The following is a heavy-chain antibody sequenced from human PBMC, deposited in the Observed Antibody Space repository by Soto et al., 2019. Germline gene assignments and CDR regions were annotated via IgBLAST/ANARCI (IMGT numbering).Heavy chain of an antibody. CDR3: ARHRGRRLGELSIDY. CDR2: IIPIFGTA. D-gene: IGHD3-16*02. CDR1: GGTFSSYA. Sequence: SVKVSCKASGGTFSSYAISWVRQAPGQGLEWMGGIIPIFGTANYAQKFQGRVTITADESTSTAYMELSSLRSEDTAVYYCARHRGRRLGELSIDYWGQGTLVTVSS. V-gene: IGHV1-69*13. J-gene: IGHJ4*02.